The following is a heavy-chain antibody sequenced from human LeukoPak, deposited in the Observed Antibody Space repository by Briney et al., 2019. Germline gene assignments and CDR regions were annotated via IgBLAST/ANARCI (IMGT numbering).Heavy chain of an antibody. J-gene: IGHJ4*02. Sequence: SETLSLTCIVSGGSISSYYWSWIRQPPGKGLEWIGYIYYSGSTNYNPSLKSRVTISVDTSKNQFSLKLSSVTAADTAVYYCARDQLPYYWGQGTLVTVSS. D-gene: IGHD2-2*01. V-gene: IGHV4-59*01. CDR3: ARDQLPYY. CDR1: GGSISSYY. CDR2: IYYSGST.